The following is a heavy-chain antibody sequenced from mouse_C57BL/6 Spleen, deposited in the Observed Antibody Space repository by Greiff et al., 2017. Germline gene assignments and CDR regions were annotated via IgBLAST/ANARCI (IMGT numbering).Heavy chain of an antibody. CDR1: GYTFTSYW. J-gene: IGHJ4*01. CDR2: IDPSDSYT. V-gene: IGHV1-59*01. CDR3: ATHYGNYPYAMDY. D-gene: IGHD2-1*01. Sequence: VQLQQPGAELVRPGTSVKLSCKASGYTFTSYWMHWVKQRPGQGLEWIGVIDPSDSYTNYNQKFKGKATLTVDTSSSTAYMQLSSLTSEDSAVYFCATHYGNYPYAMDYWGQGTSVTVSS.